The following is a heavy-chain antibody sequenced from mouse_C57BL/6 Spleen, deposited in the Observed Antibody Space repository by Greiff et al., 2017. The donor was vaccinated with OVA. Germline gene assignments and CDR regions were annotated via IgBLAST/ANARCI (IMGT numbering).Heavy chain of an antibody. CDR1: GYAFSSYW. V-gene: IGHV1-80*01. CDR2: IYPGDGDT. J-gene: IGHJ3*01. D-gene: IGHD1-1*01. CDR3: ARFDYYGSSY. Sequence: VQLQQSGAELVKPGASVKISCKASGYAFSSYWMNWVKQRPGKGLEWIGQIYPGDGDTNYNGKFKGKATLTEDKSSSTAYMQLRSLTSEDSAVYFCARFDYYGSSYWGQGTLVTVSA.